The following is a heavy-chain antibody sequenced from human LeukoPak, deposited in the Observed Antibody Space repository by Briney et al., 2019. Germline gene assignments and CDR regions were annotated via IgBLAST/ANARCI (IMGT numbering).Heavy chain of an antibody. Sequence: PGGSLRLSCAGSGFTFSSYAMSWVRQAPGKGLKGVSTISGSGGAGTYYANSVKGRFTVSRDNSRNTLYLPMNSLRAEDTAVYYCVKGRVGSPFYGMDVWGQGTTVTVSS. J-gene: IGHJ6*02. V-gene: IGHV3-23*01. D-gene: IGHD1-26*01. CDR3: VKGRVGSPFYGMDV. CDR2: ISGSGGAGT. CDR1: GFTFSSYA.